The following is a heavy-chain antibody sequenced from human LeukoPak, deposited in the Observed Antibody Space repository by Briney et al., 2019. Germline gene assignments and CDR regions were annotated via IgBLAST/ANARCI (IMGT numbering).Heavy chain of an antibody. CDR1: GFTFSSYG. CDR2: IWYDGSNK. V-gene: IGHV3-33*06. J-gene: IGHJ4*02. CDR3: AKGVQRPHIAVAIDY. D-gene: IGHD6-19*01. Sequence: PGGSLRLSCAASGFTFSSYGMHWVRQAPGKGLEWVAVIWYDGSNKYYADSVKGRFTISRDNSKNTLYLQMNSLRAEDTAVYYCAKGVQRPHIAVAIDYWGQGTLVTVSS.